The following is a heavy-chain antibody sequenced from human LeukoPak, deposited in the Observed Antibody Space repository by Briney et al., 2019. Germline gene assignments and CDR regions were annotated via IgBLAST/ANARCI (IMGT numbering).Heavy chain of an antibody. D-gene: IGHD5-18*01. CDR3: ARQGWIQLWSAFDI. V-gene: IGHV4-39*01. Sequence: SETLSLTCTVSGGSISSSSYYWGWIRQPPGKGLEWIGSIYYSGSTYYNPSLKSRVTISVDTSKNQFSLKLSSVTAADTAVYYCARQGWIQLWSAFDIWGQGTMVTVSS. CDR2: IYYSGST. CDR1: GGSISSSSYY. J-gene: IGHJ3*02.